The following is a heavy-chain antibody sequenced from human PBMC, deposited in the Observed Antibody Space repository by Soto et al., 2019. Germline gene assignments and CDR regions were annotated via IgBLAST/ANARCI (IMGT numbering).Heavy chain of an antibody. J-gene: IGHJ5*02. CDR3: ARGPATTAWFDP. D-gene: IGHD4-17*01. V-gene: IGHV3-53*01. CDR2: IYSGGST. CDR1: GFTVSSNY. Sequence: GGSLRLSCAASGFTVSSNYMGWVRQAPGKGLEWVSVIYSGGSTYYADSVKGRFTISRDNSKNTLYLQMNSLRAEDTAVYYCARGPATTAWFDPWGQGTLVTVSS.